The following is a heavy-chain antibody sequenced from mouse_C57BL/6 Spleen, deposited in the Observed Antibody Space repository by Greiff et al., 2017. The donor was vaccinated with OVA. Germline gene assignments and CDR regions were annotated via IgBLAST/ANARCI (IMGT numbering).Heavy chain of an antibody. V-gene: IGHV14-1*01. CDR1: GFNINDYY. D-gene: IGHD1-1*01. Sequence: VQLQQSGAELVRPGASVKLSCTASGFNINDYYMHWVKQRPEQGLEWIGRIDPEDGDTEYAPKFQGKATMTADTSSNTAYLQLSSLTSEDTAVYYCTSLITTVVADYFDYWGQGTTLTVSS. J-gene: IGHJ2*01. CDR2: IDPEDGDT. CDR3: TSLITTVVADYFDY.